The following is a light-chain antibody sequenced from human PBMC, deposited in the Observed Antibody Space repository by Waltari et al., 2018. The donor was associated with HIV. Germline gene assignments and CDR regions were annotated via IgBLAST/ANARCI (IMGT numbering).Light chain of an antibody. CDR1: DFDIYGYNF. CDR2: EVS. CDR3: ISYISSSTPV. Sequence: QSALTQPASVSGSPGQSITISCTGADFDIYGYNFVSWFQHHPGKAPKVTIYEVSNRPSGVSYRFSGSKSGNTASLTISGLQPEDEAEYFCISYISSSTPVFGGGTKLTVL. V-gene: IGLV2-14*01. J-gene: IGLJ3*02.